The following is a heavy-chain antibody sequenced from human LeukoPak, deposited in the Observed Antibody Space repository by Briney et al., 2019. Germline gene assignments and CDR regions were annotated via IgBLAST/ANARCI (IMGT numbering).Heavy chain of an antibody. CDR3: ATRGVQPSDGFDI. D-gene: IGHD3-10*01. CDR2: IYPGDSDT. J-gene: IGHJ3*02. Sequence: GESLRISCKGSGYSFTSYWIGWVRQMPGKGLEWMGIIYPGDSDTRYSPSFQGQVTISADKSISTAYLQWSSLKASDTAMYYCATRGVQPSDGFDIWGQGTMVTVSS. V-gene: IGHV5-51*01. CDR1: GYSFTSYW.